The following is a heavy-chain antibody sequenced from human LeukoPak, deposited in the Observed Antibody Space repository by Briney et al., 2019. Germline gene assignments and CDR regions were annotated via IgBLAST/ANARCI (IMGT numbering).Heavy chain of an antibody. CDR1: GGSISSGGYY. CDR3: ARASDDILTGGSDY. V-gene: IGHV4-31*03. J-gene: IGHJ4*02. CDR2: IYWSGST. D-gene: IGHD3-9*01. Sequence: SETLSLTCTVSGGSISSGGYYWSWIRQHPGKGLEWIGYIYWSGSTYYNPSLKSRVTISVDTSKNQFSLKLSSVTAADTAVYYCARASDDILTGGSDYWGQGTLVTVCS.